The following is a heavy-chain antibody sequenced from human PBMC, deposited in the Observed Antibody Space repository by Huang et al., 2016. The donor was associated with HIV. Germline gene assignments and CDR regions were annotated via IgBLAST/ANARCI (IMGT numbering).Heavy chain of an antibody. V-gene: IGHV3-23*01. CDR3: AKDRGDGYSGYDYDY. Sequence: EVQLWESGGTLVQPGGSLRLSCGASGFTFSNYAMSWVRQAPGKGREWVSVIRGRSGTIYDEDSVKGRFTISRDNVKKTGYLQMNSLRVEDAAVYYCAKDRGDGYSGYDYDYWGQGTLVTVSS. D-gene: IGHD5-12*01. CDR1: GFTFSNYA. CDR2: IRGRSGTI. J-gene: IGHJ4*02.